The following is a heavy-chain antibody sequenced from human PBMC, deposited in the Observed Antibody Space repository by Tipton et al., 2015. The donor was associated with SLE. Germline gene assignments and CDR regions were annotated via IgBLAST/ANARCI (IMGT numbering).Heavy chain of an antibody. V-gene: IGHV4-39*07. CDR1: GGSISSSSYY. Sequence: TLSLTCTVSGGSISSSSYYWGWIRQPPGKGPEWIRSNFYSGTTHYNPSLKSRVTISVDTSKKQFSLKLSSVTAADTAVYYCARGFYYYDSSGYYPHWGQGTLVTVSS. J-gene: IGHJ1*01. CDR3: ARGFYYYDSSGYYPH. D-gene: IGHD3-22*01. CDR2: NFYSGTT.